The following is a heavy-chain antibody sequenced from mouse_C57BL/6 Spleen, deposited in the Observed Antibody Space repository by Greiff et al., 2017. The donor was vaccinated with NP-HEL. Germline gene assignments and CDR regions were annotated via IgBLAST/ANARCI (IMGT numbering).Heavy chain of an antibody. V-gene: IGHV1-42*01. Sequence: VQLKQSGPELVKPGASVKISCKASGYSFTGYYMNWVKQSPEKSLEWIGEINPSTGGTTYNQKFKAKATLTVDKSSSTAYMQLKSLTSEDSAVYYCARSYDYDRGYFDYWGQGTTLTVSS. CDR3: ARSYDYDRGYFDY. D-gene: IGHD2-4*01. J-gene: IGHJ2*01. CDR1: GYSFTGYY. CDR2: INPSTGGT.